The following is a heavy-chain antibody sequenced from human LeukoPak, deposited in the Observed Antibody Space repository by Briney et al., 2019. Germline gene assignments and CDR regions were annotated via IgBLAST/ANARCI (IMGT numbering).Heavy chain of an antibody. CDR3: VKDVCTSPRCLLYSDS. J-gene: IGHJ4*02. Sequence: GGSLKLSCRTSGFAFNNYAMNWVRQPPGKGLEWVSGISGFNTYYADSVNGRFTISRDNSKNVLYLQMNRLRVEDTAVYYCVKDVCTSPRCLLYSDSWGQGALVTVSS. V-gene: IGHV3-23*01. CDR1: GFAFNNYA. D-gene: IGHD2-2*01. CDR2: ISGFNT.